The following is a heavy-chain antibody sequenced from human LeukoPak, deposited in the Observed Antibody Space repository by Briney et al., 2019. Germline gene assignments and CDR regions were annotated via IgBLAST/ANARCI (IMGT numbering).Heavy chain of an antibody. D-gene: IGHD2-8*02. V-gene: IGHV3-23*01. CDR1: GFSFSTYS. Sequence: PGGSLRLSCAASGFSFSTYSFSWVRQAPGKGLEWISGIRSAVETTHYADSVKGRFIISRDNSKNALSLQLNSLRPEDTALYYCAKHFCTGLDCSLFDSWGQGTLVTVSS. J-gene: IGHJ4*02. CDR2: IRSAVETT. CDR3: AKHFCTGLDCSLFDS.